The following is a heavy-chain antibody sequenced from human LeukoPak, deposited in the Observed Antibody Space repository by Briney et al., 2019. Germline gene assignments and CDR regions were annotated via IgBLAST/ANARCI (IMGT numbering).Heavy chain of an antibody. D-gene: IGHD5-24*01. J-gene: IGHJ6*02. CDR3: TREWLPRRSYYYYYGMDV. CDR1: GFTFGDYA. V-gene: IGHV3-49*04. CDR2: IRSKAYGGTT. Sequence: PGGSLRLSCTASGFTFGDYAMSWVRQAPGKGLEWVGFIRSKAYGGTTEYAASVKGRFTISRDDSKSIAYLQMNSLKTEDTAVYYCTREWLPRRSYYYYYGMDVWGQGTTVTVSS.